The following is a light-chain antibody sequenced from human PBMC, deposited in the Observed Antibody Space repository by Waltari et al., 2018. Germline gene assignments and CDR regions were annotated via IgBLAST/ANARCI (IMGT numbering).Light chain of an antibody. CDR3: QQTYSIPYT. V-gene: IGKV1-39*01. CDR1: QSISMY. Sequence: QMTPSPSSLSASVGDRVTITCRASQSISMYLNWYQQKPGKAPRLLIYSASRLQSGVPSRVSGSGSGTDFTLTITSLQPEDSATYFCQQTYSIPYTFGQGTKLEI. CDR2: SAS. J-gene: IGKJ2*01.